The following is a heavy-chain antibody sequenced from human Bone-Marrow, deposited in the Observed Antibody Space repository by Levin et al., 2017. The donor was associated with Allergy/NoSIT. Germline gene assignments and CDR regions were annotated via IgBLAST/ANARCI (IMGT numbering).Heavy chain of an antibody. CDR1: GFTFRSHS. CDR3: ARGIIGDVRVAHKEAFDI. V-gene: IGHV3-48*04. CDR2: ISTSSGTI. J-gene: IGHJ3*02. Sequence: GGSLRLSCAASGFTFRSHSMNWVRQAPGKGLEWVSYISTSSGTIYYAESVKGRFTISRDNARNSLYLQMDSLRAEDTAVYYCARGIIGDVRVAHKEAFDIWGQGTMVTVSS. D-gene: IGHD2/OR15-2a*01.